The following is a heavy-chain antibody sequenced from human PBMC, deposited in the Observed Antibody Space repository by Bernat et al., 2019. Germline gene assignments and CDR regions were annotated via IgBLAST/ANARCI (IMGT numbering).Heavy chain of an antibody. CDR3: VKDLHTALFY. CDR1: GSTFSRYS. CDR2: IGPTGGT. Sequence: EMQVVESGGGLVQPGGSLRLSCSASGSTFSRYSMHWVRQAPGGGLEYVSAIGPTGGTYYADSVKGRFTTSRDNSKNTLYLQMTSLRPEDTAVYYCVKDLHTALFYWGQGTQVTVSS. V-gene: IGHV3-64D*08. D-gene: IGHD5-18*01. J-gene: IGHJ4*02.